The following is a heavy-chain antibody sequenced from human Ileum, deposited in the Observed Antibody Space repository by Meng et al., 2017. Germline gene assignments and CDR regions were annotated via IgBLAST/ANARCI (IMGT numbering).Heavy chain of an antibody. D-gene: IGHD3-9*01. CDR3: ARGHQNYDILTGSY. CDR2: INTGNGDA. CDR1: GYTFTRYD. J-gene: IGHJ4*02. Sequence: QVQLVQSGAAEKKPGASVKVSCKASGYTFTRYDMHWVRQAPGQRLEWMGWINTGNGDAKYSQRFQGRVTITRDTAASTVYMELSSLRSEDTTVYYCARGHQNYDILTGSYWGQGTLVTVSS. V-gene: IGHV1-3*04.